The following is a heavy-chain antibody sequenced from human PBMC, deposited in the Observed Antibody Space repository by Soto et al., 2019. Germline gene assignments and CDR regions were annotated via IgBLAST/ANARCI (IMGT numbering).Heavy chain of an antibody. D-gene: IGHD3-9*01. V-gene: IGHV4-31*03. J-gene: IGHJ4*02. Sequence: PSETLSLTCTVSGGSISSGGYYWSWIRQHPWKGLEWIGYIYYSGSTYYNPSLKSRVTISVDTSKNQFSLKLSSVTAADTAVYYCARTTGTIAYYDILTGYYDYWGQGTLVTVSS. CDR1: GGSISSGGYY. CDR3: ARTTGTIAYYDILTGYYDY. CDR2: IYYSGST.